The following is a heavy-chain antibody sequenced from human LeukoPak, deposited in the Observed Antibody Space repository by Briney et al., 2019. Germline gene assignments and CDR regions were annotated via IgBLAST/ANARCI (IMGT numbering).Heavy chain of an antibody. CDR1: GGSIDSTNW. J-gene: IGHJ4*02. CDR3: ARVVAASLDY. Sequence: SETLSLTCDVSGGSIDSTNWWNWVRQPPGKGLEWIGEIHHDGRINYNPSLKSRVTLSVDKSKNQFSLKLSSVTAADTAVYYCARVVAASLDYWGQGTLVTVSS. V-gene: IGHV4/OR15-8*01. D-gene: IGHD6-19*01. CDR2: IHHDGRI.